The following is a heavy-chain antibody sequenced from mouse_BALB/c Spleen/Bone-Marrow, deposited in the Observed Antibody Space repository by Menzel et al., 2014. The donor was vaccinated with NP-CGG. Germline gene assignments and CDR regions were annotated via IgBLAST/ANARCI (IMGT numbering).Heavy chain of an antibody. D-gene: IGHD2-1*01. CDR2: IAPGSGST. CDR1: GYTFTSYW. V-gene: IGHV1S41*01. Sequence: DLVKPGASVKLSCKASGYTFTSYWINWIKQRPGQGLEWIGRIAPGSGSTYYNEMFKGKATLTVDTSSSTAYIQLSSLSSEDSAVYFCARFPIYYGNYGAMDYWDQGTSVTVSS. J-gene: IGHJ4*01. CDR3: ARFPIYYGNYGAMDY.